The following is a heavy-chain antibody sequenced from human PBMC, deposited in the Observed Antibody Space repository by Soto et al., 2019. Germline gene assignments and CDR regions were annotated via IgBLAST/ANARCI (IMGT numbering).Heavy chain of an antibody. D-gene: IGHD2-2*01. Sequence: QLQLVESGGGLVKPGGSLRLSCEASGFSFSDFYMSWIRQSPQKGLECTGYISTSGNTKFYGDSVKGRLSISRDNAKNSLDLQPGSIRAEDTAVYYCARGRVVVASDALLALWGKGTSVTVSS. J-gene: IGHJ6*04. V-gene: IGHV3-11*01. CDR1: GFSFSDFY. CDR2: ISTSGNTK. CDR3: ARGRVVVASDALLAL.